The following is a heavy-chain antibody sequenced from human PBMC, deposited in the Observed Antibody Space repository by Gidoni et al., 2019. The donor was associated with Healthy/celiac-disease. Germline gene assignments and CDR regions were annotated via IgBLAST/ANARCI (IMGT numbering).Heavy chain of an antibody. CDR2: IGIACDT. CDR1: GLTFSSYD. V-gene: IGHV3-13*01. Sequence: EVQLVESVGGLVQPGGSLRLSCAASGLTFSSYDMHWGGQATGKGLEWVSAIGIACDTYYTGAVKGRFTIARENAKNSLYLQMNSLRAGDTAVYYCARGGHGITIFGVVESYYYGMDVWGQGTTVTVSS. D-gene: IGHD3-3*01. J-gene: IGHJ6*02. CDR3: ARGGHGITIFGVVESYYYGMDV.